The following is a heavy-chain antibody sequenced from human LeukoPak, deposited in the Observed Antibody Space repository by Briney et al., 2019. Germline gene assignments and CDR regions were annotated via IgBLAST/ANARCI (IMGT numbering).Heavy chain of an antibody. V-gene: IGHV1-46*01. CDR2: INPSGGST. Sequence: ASVKVSCKASGYSFTSYHMHWVRQAPGQGLEWMGIINPSGGSTNYAQKFQGRVTMTRDMSTSTVYMVLSSLRPEDTAVYYCAREAVTIFGLVRTQTTKGPHRFDPWGQGTLVTVSS. D-gene: IGHD3-3*01. CDR3: AREAVTIFGLVRTQTTKGPHRFDP. CDR1: GYSFTSYH. J-gene: IGHJ5*02.